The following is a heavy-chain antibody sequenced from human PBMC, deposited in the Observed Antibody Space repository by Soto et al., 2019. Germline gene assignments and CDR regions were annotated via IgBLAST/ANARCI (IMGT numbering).Heavy chain of an antibody. CDR2: IYYSGST. Sequence: PSETLSLTCTVSGGSISSYYWSWIRQPPGKGLEWIGYIYYSGSTNYNPSLKSRVTISVDTSKNQFSLKLSSVTAADTAVYYCARESEWEHPFDPWGQGTLVTVSS. D-gene: IGHD1-26*01. CDR3: ARESEWEHPFDP. V-gene: IGHV4-59*01. CDR1: GGSISSYY. J-gene: IGHJ5*02.